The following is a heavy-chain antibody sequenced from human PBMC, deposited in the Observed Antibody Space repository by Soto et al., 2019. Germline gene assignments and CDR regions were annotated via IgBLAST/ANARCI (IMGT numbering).Heavy chain of an antibody. CDR1: GFTFSSYA. CDR3: EKENMMYFVSAYNWFDP. V-gene: IGHV3-23*01. J-gene: IGHJ5*02. Sequence: PGGSLRLSCAASGFTFSSYAMSWVRQAPGQGLEWVSAISGSGGSKYYADSVKGRFTISSDNSKNTLYLQMNSLRAEDTAVYYCEKENMMYFVSAYNWFDPRVQGTLVTVAS. D-gene: IGHD3-9*01. CDR2: ISGSGGSK.